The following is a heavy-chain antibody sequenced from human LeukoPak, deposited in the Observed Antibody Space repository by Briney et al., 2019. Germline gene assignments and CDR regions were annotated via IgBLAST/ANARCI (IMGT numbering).Heavy chain of an antibody. CDR3: ARVWELSFDH. CDR1: GFTFSNAW. D-gene: IGHD1-26*01. CDR2: IKSKTDGGTA. Sequence: GGSLRLSCAASGFTFSNAWMSWVRLAPGKGLEWVGRIKSKTDGGTADYAAPVNGRFTISRDDSKNTLYLQMNSLRAEDTALYYCARVWELSFDHWGQGTLVTVSS. V-gene: IGHV3-15*01. J-gene: IGHJ4*02.